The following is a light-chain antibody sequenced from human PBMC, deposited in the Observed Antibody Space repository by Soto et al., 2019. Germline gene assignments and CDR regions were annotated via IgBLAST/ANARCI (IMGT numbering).Light chain of an antibody. Sequence: QSVLTHPPSAAGSPGPPATISCTGTSSDVGGYNYVSWYQQHPGRAPKLIIYEVSQRPSGVPDRFSGSKSGNTASLTVSGLQAEDEADYYCSSYAGRNDFVFGSGTKVTVL. J-gene: IGLJ1*01. CDR3: SSYAGRNDFV. V-gene: IGLV2-8*01. CDR2: EVS. CDR1: SSDVGGYNY.